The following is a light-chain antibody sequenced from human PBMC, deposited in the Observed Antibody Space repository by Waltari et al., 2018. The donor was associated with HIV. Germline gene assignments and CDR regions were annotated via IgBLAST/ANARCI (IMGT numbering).Light chain of an antibody. J-gene: IGKJ2*01. CDR1: QDINTW. Sequence: DIQMTHSPSSVSASVGDRVLITCRASQDINTWLAWYQQKPGKAPNLLIYATVNLQDGVPSRFSGSGSGTEFTLSITNLQPDDFATYYCQQSRSFPYTFGQGTNVEIK. CDR3: QQSRSFPYT. CDR2: ATV. V-gene: IGKV1D-12*01.